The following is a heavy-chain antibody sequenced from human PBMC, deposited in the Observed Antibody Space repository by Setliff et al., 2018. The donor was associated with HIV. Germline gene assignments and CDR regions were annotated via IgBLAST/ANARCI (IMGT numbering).Heavy chain of an antibody. CDR3: ARRTSPPSGLYSAYYMDV. J-gene: IGHJ6*03. V-gene: IGHV4-4*07. Sequence: SSETLSLTCTVSGGSISSYYGSWIRQSAGKGLEWIGRIYSSGSTNYNPSLKSRVTMSVDTSKNQFSLRLSSVTATDTAVYYCARRTSPPSGLYSAYYMDVWGRGTTVTVSS. CDR2: IYSSGST. CDR1: GGSISSYY. D-gene: IGHD1-26*01.